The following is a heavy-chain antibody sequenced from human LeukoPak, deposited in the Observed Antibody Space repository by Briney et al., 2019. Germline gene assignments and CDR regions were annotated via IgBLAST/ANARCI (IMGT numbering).Heavy chain of an antibody. D-gene: IGHD4-17*01. CDR1: GFMFRSFE. V-gene: IGHV3-48*03. J-gene: IGHJ4*02. CDR3: ARDRYGDYVNDY. CDR2: ISSGAITM. Sequence: PGGSLRLSCAASGFMFRSFEMYWVRQAPGKGLEWIAYISSGAITMYYADSVKGRFTISRDNAKNSLYLQINSLRAEDTAVYFCARDRYGDYVNDYWGQGTLVTVSS.